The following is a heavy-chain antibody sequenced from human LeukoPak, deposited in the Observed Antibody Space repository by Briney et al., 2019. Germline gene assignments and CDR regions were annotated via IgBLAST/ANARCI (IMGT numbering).Heavy chain of an antibody. CDR3: ARAPSEIGGYYPEYFRH. CDR2: MKSDGST. J-gene: IGHJ1*01. CDR1: GFTFSSYW. D-gene: IGHD3-22*01. Sequence: GGSLRLSCAASGFTFSSYWMHWVRQAPGKGLVWVSRMKSDGSTNYADSVKGRFTISRDNAKNTVSLQMNSLRAEDTGVYYCARAPSEIGGYYPEYFRHWGQGTLVTVSS. V-gene: IGHV3-74*01.